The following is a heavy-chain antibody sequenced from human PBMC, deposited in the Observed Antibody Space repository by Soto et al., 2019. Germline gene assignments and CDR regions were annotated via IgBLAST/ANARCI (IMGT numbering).Heavy chain of an antibody. V-gene: IGHV4-61*01. D-gene: IGHD6-6*01. CDR2: IYHSGST. CDR1: GGSVSSGSYY. J-gene: IGHJ6*02. CDR3: ARVGSTLIAARLNYYYYGMDV. Sequence: PSETLSLTCTVSGGSVSSGSYYWSWIRQPPGKGLEWIGEIYHSGSTNYNPSLKSRVTISVDKSKNQFSLKLSSVTAADTAVYYCARVGSTLIAARLNYYYYGMDVWGQGTTVTVSS.